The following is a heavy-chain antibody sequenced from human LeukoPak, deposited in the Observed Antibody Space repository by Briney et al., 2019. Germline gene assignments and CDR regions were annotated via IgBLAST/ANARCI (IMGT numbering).Heavy chain of an antibody. CDR3: ARMVAGTPDIDY. D-gene: IGHD2-15*01. CDR1: GGSISSYY. V-gene: IGHV4-59*01. CDR2: IYYSGST. J-gene: IGHJ4*02. Sequence: SETLSLTCTVSGGSISSYYWSWIRQPPGKGLEWIGYIYYSGSTNYNPSLKSRVTISVDASKNQFSLKLSSVTAADTAVYYCARMVAGTPDIDYWGQGTLVTVSS.